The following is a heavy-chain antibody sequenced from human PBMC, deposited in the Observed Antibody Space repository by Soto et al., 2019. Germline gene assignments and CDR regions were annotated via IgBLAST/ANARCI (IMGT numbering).Heavy chain of an antibody. V-gene: IGHV4-59*02. J-gene: IGHJ1*01. D-gene: IGHD4-17*01. CDR2: MHYTGFS. Sequence: SETLSVTCSCSGGSVTSHYFTWIRQSPEKGLEWIGYMHYTGFSHYNPSLKSRLTISVDKSKNQFTLQLTSVTVADTAVYYCATPYGTASYTFWGEGTQGTVSS. CDR3: ATPYGTASYTF. CDR1: GGSVTSHY.